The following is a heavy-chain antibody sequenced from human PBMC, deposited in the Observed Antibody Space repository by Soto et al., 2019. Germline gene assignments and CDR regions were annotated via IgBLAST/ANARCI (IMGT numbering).Heavy chain of an antibody. J-gene: IGHJ6*02. CDR1: GFTFDDYA. CDR2: ISWNSGSI. D-gene: IGHD1-1*01. CDR3: ATATKPFYYYGMDV. V-gene: IGHV3-9*01. Sequence: EVQLVESGGGLVQPGRSLRLSCAASGFTFDDYAMHWVRQAPGKGLEWVSGISWNSGSIGYADSVKGRFTISRDNAKNSLYLQMHSMRAEDTALYYCATATKPFYYYGMDVWGQGTTVTVSS.